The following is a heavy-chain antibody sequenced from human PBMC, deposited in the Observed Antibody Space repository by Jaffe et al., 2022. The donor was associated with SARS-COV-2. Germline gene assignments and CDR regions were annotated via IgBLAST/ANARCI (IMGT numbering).Heavy chain of an antibody. CDR2: IKQDGSEK. CDR1: GFTFSSYW. J-gene: IGHJ6*02. D-gene: IGHD6-13*01. Sequence: EVQLVESGGGLVQPGGSLRLSCAASGFTFSSYWMSWVRQAPGKGLEWVANIKQDGSEKYYVDSVKGRFTISRDNAKNSLYLQMNSLRAEDTAVYYCARGGRLGSSWFRSINYYGMDVWGQGTTVTVSS. V-gene: IGHV3-7*01. CDR3: ARGGRLGSSWFRSINYYGMDV.